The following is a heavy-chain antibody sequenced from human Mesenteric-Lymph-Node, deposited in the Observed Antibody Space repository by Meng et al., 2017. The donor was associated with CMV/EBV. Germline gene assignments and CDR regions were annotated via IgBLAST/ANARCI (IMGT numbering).Heavy chain of an antibody. D-gene: IGHD3-3*01. V-gene: IGHV3-74*01. CDR1: GFTFSSYG. J-gene: IGHJ5*02. Sequence: GGSLRLSCAASGFTFSSYGMHWVRQTPGKGLVWVSSINSDGSTTNYADSVKGRFTISRDNAKNTLYLQMNGLRAEDTAVYYCAREYDFWSYKNWFDPWGQGTLVTVSS. CDR2: INSDGSTT. CDR3: AREYDFWSYKNWFDP.